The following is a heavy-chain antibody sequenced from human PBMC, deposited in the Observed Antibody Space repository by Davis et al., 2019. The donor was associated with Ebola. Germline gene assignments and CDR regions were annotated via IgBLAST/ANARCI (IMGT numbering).Heavy chain of an antibody. V-gene: IGHV4-30-4*01. CDR3: ARHWGNRGFWGV. CDR2: IYYSGST. CDR1: GGSISSGDYY. D-gene: IGHD3-16*01. J-gene: IGHJ4*02. Sequence: SETLSLTCTVSGGSISSGDYYWSWIRQPPGKGLEWIGYIYYSGSTYYNPSLKSRVTISVDTSKNQFSLKLSSVTAADTAVYYCARHWGNRGFWGVWGQGTLVTVSS.